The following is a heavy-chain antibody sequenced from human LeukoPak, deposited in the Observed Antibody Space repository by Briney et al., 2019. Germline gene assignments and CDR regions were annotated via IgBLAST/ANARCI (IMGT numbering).Heavy chain of an antibody. V-gene: IGHV4-59*01. CDR1: GGSISSYY. CDR3: ARVTDSSGWLFDY. J-gene: IGHJ4*02. CDR2: IYYSGST. Sequence: PSETLSLTCTVSGGSISSYYWSWIRQPPGKGLEWIGYIYYSGSTNYSPSLKSRVTISVDTSKNQFSLKLSSVTAADTAVYYCARVTDSSGWLFDYWGQGTLVTVSS. D-gene: IGHD6-19*01.